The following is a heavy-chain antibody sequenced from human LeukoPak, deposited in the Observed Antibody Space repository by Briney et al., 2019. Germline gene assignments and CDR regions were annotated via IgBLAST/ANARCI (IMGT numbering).Heavy chain of an antibody. D-gene: IGHD3-9*01. CDR1: GYTFTSYG. J-gene: IGHJ5*02. CDR2: ISAYNGNT. V-gene: IGHV1-18*01. Sequence: ASVKVSCKASGYTFTSYGISWVRQAPGQGLEWMGWISAYNGNTNYAQKLQGRVTMTTDTSTSTAYMELRSPRSDGTAVYYCARDRSNYDILTGYSPWFDPWGQGTLVTVSS. CDR3: ARDRSNYDILTGYSPWFDP.